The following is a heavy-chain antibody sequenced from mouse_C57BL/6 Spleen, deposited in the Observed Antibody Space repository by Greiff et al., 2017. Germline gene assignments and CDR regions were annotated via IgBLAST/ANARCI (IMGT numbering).Heavy chain of an antibody. Sequence: VQLKESGPVLVKPGASVKMSCKASGYTFTDYYMNWVKQSHGKSLEWIGVINPYNGGTSYNQKFKGKATLTVDKSSSTAYMELNSLTSEDSAVXYCARSEDYDDYAMDYWGQGTSVTVSS. CDR3: ARSEDYDDYAMDY. J-gene: IGHJ4*01. CDR1: GYTFTDYY. V-gene: IGHV1-19*01. CDR2: INPYNGGT. D-gene: IGHD2-4*01.